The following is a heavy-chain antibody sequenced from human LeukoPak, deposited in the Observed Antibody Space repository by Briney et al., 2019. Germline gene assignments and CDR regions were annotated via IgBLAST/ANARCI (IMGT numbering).Heavy chain of an antibody. Sequence: PGKCLRVSCAASECIFSDYALGGVGQAQEKRLEWVSTIDKTTYPTFYADSVKGRFTISRDNSKNTLYPQMNSLRTEDTAVYFCAKFEGATIPGWFNDYWGQGILVTVSS. CDR3: AKFEGATIPGWFNDY. CDR2: IDKTTYPT. V-gene: IGHV3-23*05. D-gene: IGHD6-19*01. CDR1: ECIFSDYA. J-gene: IGHJ4*02.